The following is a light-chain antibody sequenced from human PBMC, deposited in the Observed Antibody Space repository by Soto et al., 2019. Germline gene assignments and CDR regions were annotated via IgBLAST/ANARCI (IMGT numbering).Light chain of an antibody. CDR3: QQRSNWFLP. CDR2: DAS. Sequence: EIVLTEAPGTLSLSPGERGTRACGASQNVRSNLAGYQQKPGQAPRLLVYDASNRATGIPTRFSGCGSGTDFTLTISHLEPEDFAVYYCQQRSNWFLPFGGGTKV. J-gene: IGKJ4*01. CDR1: QNVRSN. V-gene: IGKV3-11*01.